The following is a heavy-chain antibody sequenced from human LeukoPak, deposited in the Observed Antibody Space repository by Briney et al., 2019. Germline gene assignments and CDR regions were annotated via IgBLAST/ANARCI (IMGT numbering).Heavy chain of an antibody. CDR2: ISGSGGST. CDR1: GFTFSSYA. D-gene: IGHD1-1*01. V-gene: IGHV3-23*01. CDR3: AKDGSSPAKSPHDAFDI. Sequence: PGGSLRLSCAASGFTFSSYAMSWVRPAPGKGLEWVSAISGSGGSTYYADSVKGRFTISRDNSKNTLYLQMNSLRAEDTAVYYCAKDGSSPAKSPHDAFDIWGQGTMVTVSS. J-gene: IGHJ3*02.